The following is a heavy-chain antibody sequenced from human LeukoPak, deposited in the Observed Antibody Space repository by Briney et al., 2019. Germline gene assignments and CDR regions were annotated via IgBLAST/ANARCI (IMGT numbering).Heavy chain of an antibody. CDR3: ARSTTVTTYIFDY. V-gene: IGHV1-69*05. CDR2: IIPIFGTA. J-gene: IGHJ4*02. CDR1: GGTFSSYA. Sequence: SVKVSCKASGGTFSSYAISWVRQAPGQGLEWMGGIIPIFGTANYAQNFQGRVTITTDESTSTAYMELSSLRSEDTAVYYCARSTTVTTYIFDYWGQGTLVTVSS. D-gene: IGHD4-17*01.